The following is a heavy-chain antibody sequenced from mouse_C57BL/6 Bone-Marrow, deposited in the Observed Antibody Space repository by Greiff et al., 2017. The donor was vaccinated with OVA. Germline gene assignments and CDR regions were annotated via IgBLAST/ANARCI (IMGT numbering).Heavy chain of an antibody. CDR3: ARPHYYGSSYCLYCDV. Sequence: EVQLQQSGPELVKPGASVKLSCKASGYTFTDYNMHWVKQSHGKSLEWIGYINPNSGGTSYNQKFKGKATLTVNKSSSTAYMELRSLTSEDSAVYYCARPHYYGSSYCLYCDVWGTGTTVTVSS. CDR2: INPNSGGT. V-gene: IGHV1-22*01. D-gene: IGHD1-1*01. CDR1: GYTFTDYN. J-gene: IGHJ1*03.